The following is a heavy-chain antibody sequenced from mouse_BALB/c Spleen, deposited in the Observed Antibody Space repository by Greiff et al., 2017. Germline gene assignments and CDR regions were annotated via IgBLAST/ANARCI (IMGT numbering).Heavy chain of an antibody. J-gene: IGHJ3*01. D-gene: IGHD2-4*01. CDR1: GFNFKDYY. Sequence: EVQLQQSGAELVRPGASVKLSCKASGFNFKDYYMHWVKQRPEQGLEWIGWIDPENGNTIYDPKFQGKASITADASSNTAYLQLSSLTSEDTAVYDCAKGGRETTMTWFAYWGQGTLVTVSA. CDR2: IDPENGNT. V-gene: IGHV14-1*02. CDR3: AKGGRETTMTWFAY.